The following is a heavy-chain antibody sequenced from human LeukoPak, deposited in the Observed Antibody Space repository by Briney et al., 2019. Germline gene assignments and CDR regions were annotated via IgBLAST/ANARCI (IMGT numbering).Heavy chain of an antibody. CDR2: IIPIFGTA. D-gene: IGHD3-10*01. J-gene: IGHJ4*02. V-gene: IGHV1-69*13. CDR3: ARDLRVRGAQYCFDY. CDR1: GGTFSSYA. Sequence: ASVKVSCKASGGTFSSYAISWVRQAPGQGLEWMGGIIPIFGTANYAQKFQGRVTITADESTSTAYMELSSLRSDDTAVYYCARDLRVRGAQYCFDYWGQGTLVTVSS.